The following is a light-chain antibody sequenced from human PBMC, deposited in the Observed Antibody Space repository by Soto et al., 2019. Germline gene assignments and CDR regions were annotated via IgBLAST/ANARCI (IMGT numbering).Light chain of an antibody. J-gene: IGLJ2*01. V-gene: IGLV1-40*01. CDR1: SSNIGSFYD. CDR2: GDN. CDR3: PSYDNSLNHVV. Sequence: QSVLTQPPSVSGAPGQRATIPCTGSSSNIGSFYDVHWYQQLPGTVPKLLIYGDNNRPSGVPDRFSGSKSGTAASLAITGLQAEDEADYYCPSYDNSLNHVVFGGGTKVTVL.